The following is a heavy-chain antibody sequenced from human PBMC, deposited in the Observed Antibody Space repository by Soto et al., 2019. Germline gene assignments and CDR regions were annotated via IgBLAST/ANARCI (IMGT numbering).Heavy chain of an antibody. D-gene: IGHD1-1*01. V-gene: IGHV3-30-3*01. CDR2: ISYDGSNK. CDR3: ARDRLRYNWNDFPYYYYGMDV. J-gene: IGHJ6*04. CDR1: GFTFSSYA. Sequence: PGGSLRLSCAASGFTFSSYAMHWVRQAPGKGLEWVAVISYDGSNKYYADSVKGRFTISRDNSKNTLYLQMNSLRTEDTAVYYCARDRLRYNWNDFPYYYYGMDVWGKGTTVTVSS.